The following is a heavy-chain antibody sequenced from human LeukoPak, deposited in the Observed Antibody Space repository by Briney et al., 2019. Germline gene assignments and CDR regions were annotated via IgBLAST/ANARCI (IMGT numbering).Heavy chain of an antibody. CDR3: ARGGGYKNDY. Sequence: GGSLRLSCAASGFTFSSYAMSWARQAPGKGLEWVSRIDSAGNGITYADSVKGRFTISRDNAKNTLYLQMNSLRAEDTAVYYCARGGGYKNDYWGQGTLVTVSS. D-gene: IGHD5-24*01. CDR1: GFTFSSYA. J-gene: IGHJ4*02. V-gene: IGHV3-74*01. CDR2: IDSAGNGI.